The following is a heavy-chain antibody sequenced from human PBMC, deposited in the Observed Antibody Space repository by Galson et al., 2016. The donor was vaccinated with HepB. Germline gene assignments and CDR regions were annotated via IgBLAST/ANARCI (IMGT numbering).Heavy chain of an antibody. D-gene: IGHD2-15*01. Sequence: SLRLSCAASGFTFRTYTMSWVRQAPGKGLEWVSGISGGGGSTYYADSVKGRLTISRDNPKNTVYLQSHSLRVEDTAVYFCAKYRYCGGGACSWSYFDLWGPGIQVTVSX. CDR3: AKYRYCGGGACSWSYFDL. V-gene: IGHV3-23*01. CDR1: GFTFRTYT. J-gene: IGHJ4*02. CDR2: ISGGGGST.